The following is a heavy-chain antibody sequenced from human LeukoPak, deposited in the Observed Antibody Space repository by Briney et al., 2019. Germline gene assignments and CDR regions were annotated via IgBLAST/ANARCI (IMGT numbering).Heavy chain of an antibody. Sequence: GGSLRLSCAASGFTVSSNYMSWVRQAPGKGLEWVSVNYSGGSTYYADSVKGRFTISRDNSKNTLYLQMNSLRAEDTAVYYCAKDMVRGVNDYWGQGTLVTVSS. J-gene: IGHJ4*02. D-gene: IGHD3-10*01. V-gene: IGHV3-66*01. CDR1: GFTVSSNY. CDR3: AKDMVRGVNDY. CDR2: NYSGGST.